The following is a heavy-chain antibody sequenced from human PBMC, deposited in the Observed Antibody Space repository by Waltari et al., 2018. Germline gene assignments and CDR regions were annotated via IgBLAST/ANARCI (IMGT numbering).Heavy chain of an antibody. D-gene: IGHD3-22*01. V-gene: IGHV3-9*01. Sequence: EVQLVESGGGLVQPGRSLRLSCAASGFTFDDYAMHWVRQAPGKGLEWVSGISWNSGSIGYADSVKGRFTISRDNAKNSLYLQMNSLRAEDTALYYCAKAPYSSGYYYESSFDYWGQGTLVTVSS. J-gene: IGHJ4*02. CDR1: GFTFDDYA. CDR3: AKAPYSSGYYYESSFDY. CDR2: ISWNSGSI.